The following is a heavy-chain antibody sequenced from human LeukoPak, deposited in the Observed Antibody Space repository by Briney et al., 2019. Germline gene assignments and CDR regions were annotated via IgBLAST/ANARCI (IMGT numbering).Heavy chain of an antibody. D-gene: IGHD2-15*01. CDR1: GGSISSGGYS. CDR3: AGGGTTYFDY. Sequence: SETLSLTCAVSGGSISSGGYSWSWLRQPPGKGLEWIGYIYHSGSTYYNPSLKSRVTISVDRSKNQFSLKLSSVTAADTAVYYCAGGGTTYFDYWGQGTLVTVSS. CDR2: IYHSGST. J-gene: IGHJ4*02. V-gene: IGHV4-30-2*01.